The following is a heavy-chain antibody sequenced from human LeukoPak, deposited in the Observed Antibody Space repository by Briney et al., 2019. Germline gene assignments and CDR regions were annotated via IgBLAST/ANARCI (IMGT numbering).Heavy chain of an antibody. CDR3: ARIGRPGVVIYYFDY. J-gene: IGHJ4*02. CDR1: GRPIRSYY. Sequence: SETLSLTCTVSGRPIRSYYGIWIRQSRGKALEGIGYFYYSGSTNYNPSLKSRGTISVDTSKNQFSLKLSSVTAADTAVYYCARIGRPGVVIYYFDYWGQGTLVTVSS. D-gene: IGHD3-3*01. V-gene: IGHV4-59*13. CDR2: FYYSGST.